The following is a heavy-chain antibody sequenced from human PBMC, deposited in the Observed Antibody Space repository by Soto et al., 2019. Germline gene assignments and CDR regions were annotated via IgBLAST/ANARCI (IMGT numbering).Heavy chain of an antibody. CDR1: GLTFSNAE. CDR3: TTSGGGSGWSF. Sequence: EVQLVESGGGLVKPGGSLRLSCAASGLTFSNAEMTWVRQAPGKGLEWVGRIRGKGDGGATDYAGPVKYRFIILRDDSENMVYLQMNSLKTEDTAVYYCTTSGGGSGWSFWGQGTLVTVSS. D-gene: IGHD6-19*01. J-gene: IGHJ4*02. V-gene: IGHV3-15*07. CDR2: IRGKGDGGAT.